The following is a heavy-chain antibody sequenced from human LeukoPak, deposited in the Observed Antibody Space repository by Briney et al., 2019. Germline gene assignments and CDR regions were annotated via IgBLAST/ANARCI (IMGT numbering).Heavy chain of an antibody. CDR3: AAEITIFGVGYNWFDP. CDR1: GFTFTSSA. D-gene: IGHD3-3*01. J-gene: IGHJ5*02. Sequence: TSVKVSCKASGFTFTSSAMQWVRQARGQRLEWIGWIVVGSGNTNYAQKFQERVTITRDVSTGTAYMKLSSLRSEDTAVYYCAAEITIFGVGYNWFDPWGQGTLVTVSS. CDR2: IVVGSGNT. V-gene: IGHV1-58*02.